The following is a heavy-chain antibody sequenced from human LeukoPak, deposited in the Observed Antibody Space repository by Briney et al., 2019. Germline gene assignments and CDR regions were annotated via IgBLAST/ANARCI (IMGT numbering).Heavy chain of an antibody. J-gene: IGHJ4*02. D-gene: IGHD4-11*01. CDR3: AKGRYSNVRLDY. CDR2: IRYDGSNK. V-gene: IGHV3-30*02. CDR1: GFTFSSYG. Sequence: GGSLRLSCAASGFTFSSYGMHWVRQAPGKGLEWVAFIRYDGSNKYYADSVKGRFTISRDNSKDTLYLQMNSLRAEDTAVYYCAKGRYSNVRLDYWGQGTLVTVSS.